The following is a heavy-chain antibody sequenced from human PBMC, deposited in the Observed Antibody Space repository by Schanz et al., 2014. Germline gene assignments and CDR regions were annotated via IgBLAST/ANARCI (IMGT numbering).Heavy chain of an antibody. V-gene: IGHV3-21*02. CDR1: GFTFSSYN. CDR3: ARVELSVYYYAMDV. D-gene: IGHD2-15*01. J-gene: IGHJ6*02. Sequence: EVQLVESGGGLVRPGDSLRLSCAASGFTFSSYNINWVRQAPGKGLEYISSISPSSSYIYYADSVKGRFTISRDNAKNSLYLQMNSLRAEDAGVYYCARVELSVYYYAMDVWGQGTTVTVSS. CDR2: ISPSSSYI.